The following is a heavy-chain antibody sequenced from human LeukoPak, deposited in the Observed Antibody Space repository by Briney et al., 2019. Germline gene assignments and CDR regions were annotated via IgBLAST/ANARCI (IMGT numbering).Heavy chain of an antibody. D-gene: IGHD1-26*01. CDR2: IYSGGST. J-gene: IGHJ4*02. CDR1: GFIVSTDY. CDR3: ARGKGGSSPFDH. Sequence: PGGSLRLSCVASGFIVSTDYMSWVRQAPGKGLEWVSLIYSGGSTYYADSVKGRFTISRDSSKNTLYLQMNSLRAEDTAVYYCARGKGGSSPFDHWGQGTLVTVSS. V-gene: IGHV3-66*01.